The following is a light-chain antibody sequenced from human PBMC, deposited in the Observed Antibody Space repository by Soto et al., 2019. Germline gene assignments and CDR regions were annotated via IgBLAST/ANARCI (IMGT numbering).Light chain of an antibody. Sequence: EIVLTQSPGTLSLAPGERAPLSCRASQGVSSSYLAWYQQTPGQAPRLLIYGSSSRATGIPDRFSGSGSGTDFTLTISRLEPEDFAVYYCQQYGSSQFTCGPGTKVDIK. CDR3: QQYGSSQFT. V-gene: IGKV3-20*01. CDR2: GSS. J-gene: IGKJ3*01. CDR1: QGVSSSY.